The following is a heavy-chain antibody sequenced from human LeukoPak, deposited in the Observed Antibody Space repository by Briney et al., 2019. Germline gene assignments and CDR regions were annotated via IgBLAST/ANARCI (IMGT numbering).Heavy chain of an antibody. Sequence: TSETLSLTCSVSGVSVSRSAYFWAWIRQPPGKGLEWIGSISYSGDTYYNPSFTSRVTTSVDTSKNQFSLKLTSVTAADTAVYYCARQRIGTYYVDAFDIWGPGTMVTVSS. CDR2: ISYSGDT. CDR1: GVSVSRSAYF. CDR3: ARQRIGTYYVDAFDI. V-gene: IGHV4-39*01. D-gene: IGHD1-26*01. J-gene: IGHJ3*02.